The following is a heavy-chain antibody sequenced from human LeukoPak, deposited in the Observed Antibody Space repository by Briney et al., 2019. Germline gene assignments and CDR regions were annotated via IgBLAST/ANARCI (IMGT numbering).Heavy chain of an antibody. V-gene: IGHV1-69*04. CDR2: IIPILGIA. D-gene: IGHD3-9*01. CDR3: ARDPYLGYDILTGYQGFFDY. CDR1: GGTFSSYA. Sequence: ASVKVSCKASGGTFSSYAISWVRQAPGQGLEWMGRIIPILGIANYAQKFQGRVTITADKSTSTAYMELSSLRSEDTAVHYCARDPYLGYDILTGYQGFFDYWGQGTLVTVSS. J-gene: IGHJ4*02.